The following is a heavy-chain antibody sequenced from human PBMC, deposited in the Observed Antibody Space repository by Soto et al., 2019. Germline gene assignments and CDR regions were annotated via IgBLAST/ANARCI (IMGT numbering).Heavy chain of an antibody. CDR2: IYYSGTT. Sequence: QVQLQESGPGLVKPSQTLSLTCTVSGGSISSGTYYWSWIRQHPGEGLEWIGYIYYSGTTYYNPSLQSRVNISVDPAKNPFSLKLSSVTAADTALYYCARGTRYGDYHWGQGNLVTVSS. J-gene: IGHJ5*02. CDR3: ARGTRYGDYH. V-gene: IGHV4-31*03. CDR1: GGSISSGTYY. D-gene: IGHD4-17*01.